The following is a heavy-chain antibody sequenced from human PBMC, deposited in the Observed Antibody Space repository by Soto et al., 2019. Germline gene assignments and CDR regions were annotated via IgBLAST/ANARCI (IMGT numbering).Heavy chain of an antibody. J-gene: IGHJ4*02. D-gene: IGHD4-4*01. Sequence: QVHLVQSGAEVKKPGASVKVSCKASGYTFGSYDINWVRQATGQGLEWMGWMNPNSGNTGYAQKFQGRVTMTRDTSISTAYLEVTGLRSDDTAVFYCARKVRDYNFDYWGQGTLVTVST. V-gene: IGHV1-8*01. CDR1: GYTFGSYD. CDR3: ARKVRDYNFDY. CDR2: MNPNSGNT.